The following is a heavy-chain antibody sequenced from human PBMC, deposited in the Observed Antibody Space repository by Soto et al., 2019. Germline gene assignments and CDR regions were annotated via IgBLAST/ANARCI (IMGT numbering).Heavy chain of an antibody. CDR2: INHSGST. D-gene: IGHD3-9*01. Sequence: PSETLSLTCAVYGGSFSGYYWSWIRQPPGKGLEWIGEINHSGSTNYNPSLKSRVTISVDTSKNQFSLKLSSVTAADTAVYYCARGGLVLRYFDWPFDYWGQGTLVTVSS. CDR3: ARGGLVLRYFDWPFDY. CDR1: GGSFSGYY. V-gene: IGHV4-34*01. J-gene: IGHJ4*02.